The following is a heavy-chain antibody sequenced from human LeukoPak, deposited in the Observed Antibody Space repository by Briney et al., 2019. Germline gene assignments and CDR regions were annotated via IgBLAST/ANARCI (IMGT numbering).Heavy chain of an antibody. J-gene: IGHJ3*02. CDR1: GGSISSYS. CDR2: LYYSGSA. D-gene: IGHD1-26*01. Sequence: SETLSLTCTVSGGSISSYSWSWIRQPPGKGLEWIGFLYYSGSAYYNPSLRGRVTISVDTSKNQFSLKLSSVTAADTAVYYCARDRIGGAFDIWGQGTMVTVSS. V-gene: IGHV4-59*12. CDR3: ARDRIGGAFDI.